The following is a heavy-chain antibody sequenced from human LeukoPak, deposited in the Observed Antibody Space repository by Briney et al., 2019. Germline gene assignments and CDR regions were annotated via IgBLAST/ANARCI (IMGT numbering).Heavy chain of an antibody. CDR1: GGSISSSNW. V-gene: IGHV4-4*02. CDR3: ARDSLYGSGIPGAFDI. Sequence: SETLSLTCAVSGGSISSSNWWSWVRQPPGKGLEWIGEIYHSGSTNYNPSLKSRVTISVDKSKNQFSLKLSPVTAADTAVYYCARDSLYGSGIPGAFDIWGQGTMVTVSS. J-gene: IGHJ3*02. CDR2: IYHSGST. D-gene: IGHD3-10*01.